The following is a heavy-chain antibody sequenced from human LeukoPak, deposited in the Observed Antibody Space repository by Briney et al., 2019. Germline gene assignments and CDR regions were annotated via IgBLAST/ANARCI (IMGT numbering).Heavy chain of an antibody. CDR1: GGTFSSYS. J-gene: IGHJ6*03. CDR2: IIPILATT. V-gene: IGHV1-69*06. D-gene: IGHD5-24*01. Sequence: SVKVFCKASGGTFSSYSISWVRQAPGQGLEWMGGIIPILATTNYAQKFQGRLTITADKSTRTAYMELSSLRSEDTAMYYCARDPSDDGYNLSVYMDVWGKGTTVTISS. CDR3: ARDPSDDGYNLSVYMDV.